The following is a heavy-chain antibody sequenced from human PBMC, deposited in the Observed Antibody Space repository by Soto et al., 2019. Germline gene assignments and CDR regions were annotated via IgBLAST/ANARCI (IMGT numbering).Heavy chain of an antibody. J-gene: IGHJ5*02. CDR3: ARGGVPYSHYYRPRVARRFDP. CDR2: IIPIFGTA. V-gene: IGHV1-69*13. CDR1: GGTFSSYA. Sequence: GASVKVSCKASGGTFSSYAISWVRQAPGQGLEWMGGIIPIFGTANYAQKFQGRVTITADECTSTAYMELSSLRSEDTAVYYCARGGVPYSHYYRPRVARRFDPWGQGTLVTV. D-gene: IGHD3-10*01.